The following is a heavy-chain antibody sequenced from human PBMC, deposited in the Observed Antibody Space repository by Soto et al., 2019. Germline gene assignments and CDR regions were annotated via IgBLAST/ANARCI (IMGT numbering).Heavy chain of an antibody. CDR3: AKDGFVTMVRGVITVGAFDI. Sequence: GGSLRLSCAASGFTFSSYAMSWVRQAPGKGLELVSAISGSGGSTYYADSVKGRFTISRDNSKNTLYLQMNSLRAEDTAVYYCAKDGFVTMVRGVITVGAFDIWGQGTMVTVSS. CDR2: ISGSGGST. V-gene: IGHV3-23*01. D-gene: IGHD3-10*01. CDR1: GFTFSSYA. J-gene: IGHJ3*02.